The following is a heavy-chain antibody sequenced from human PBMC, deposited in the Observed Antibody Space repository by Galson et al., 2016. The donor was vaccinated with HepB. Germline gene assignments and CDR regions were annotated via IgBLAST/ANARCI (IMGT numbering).Heavy chain of an antibody. Sequence: TLSVTCTVSGDSISGGHYYWTWIRQLPGKGLEWIGYIYYSGTTYHNPSLKGRVTISVDTSKNQFSLKLTSLTAADTAVYFCARGVPPLPGYSSSWYIEYWGQGTLVTVSS. J-gene: IGHJ4*02. CDR3: ARGVPPLPGYSSSWYIEY. V-gene: IGHV4-31*03. D-gene: IGHD6-13*01. CDR2: IYYSGTT. CDR1: GDSISGGHYY.